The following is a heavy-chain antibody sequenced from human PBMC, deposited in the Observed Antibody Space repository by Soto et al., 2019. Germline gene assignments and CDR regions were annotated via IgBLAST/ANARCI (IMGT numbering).Heavy chain of an antibody. J-gene: IGHJ3*02. CDR1: GFTFRNAW. V-gene: IGHV3-15*01. D-gene: IGHD3-10*01. CDR3: TTPYYYGSGSYHLDAFDI. Sequence: PGGSLRLSCAASGFTFRNAWMSWVRQAPGKGLEWVGRIKSKTDGGTTDYAAPVKGRFTISRDDSKNTLHLQMNSLKTEDTAVYYCTTPYYYGSGSYHLDAFDIWGQGT. CDR2: IKSKTDGGTT.